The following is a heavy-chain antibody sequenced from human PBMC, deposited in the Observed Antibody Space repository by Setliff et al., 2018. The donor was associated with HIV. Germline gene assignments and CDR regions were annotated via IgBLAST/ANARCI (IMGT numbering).Heavy chain of an antibody. CDR2: ISGSGGST. Sequence: GSLRLSCAASGFTFTNSAMSWVRQAPGKGLEWVSAISGSGGSTYYADSVKGRFTISRDNSKNTLYLQMNSLRAEDTAVYYCAKGQDGLRYNWFDPWGHGTLVTVSS. J-gene: IGHJ5*02. V-gene: IGHV3-23*01. CDR1: GFTFTNSA. CDR3: AKGQDGLRYNWFDP.